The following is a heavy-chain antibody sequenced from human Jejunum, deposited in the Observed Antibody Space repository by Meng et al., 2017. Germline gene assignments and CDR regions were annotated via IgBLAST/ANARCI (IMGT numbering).Heavy chain of an antibody. J-gene: IGHJ4*02. V-gene: IGHV1-3*01. CDR1: GYTFTTYA. D-gene: IGHD6-6*01. CDR2: INAGNGNT. CDR3: ARLHSSSSGEVFNY. Sequence: VQLVQSGAEVKKPGASVKVSCKASGYTFTTYAMHWVRQAPGQRLEWMGWINAGNGNTKYSQKFQGRVTITRDTSASTAYMELNNLRSEDTAVYFCARLHSSSSGEVFNYWGPGTLVTVSS.